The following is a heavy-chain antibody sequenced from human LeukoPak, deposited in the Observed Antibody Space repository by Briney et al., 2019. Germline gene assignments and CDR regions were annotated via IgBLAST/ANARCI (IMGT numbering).Heavy chain of an antibody. CDR2: IIPIFNTA. J-gene: IGHJ4*02. V-gene: IGHV1-69*06. Sequence: SVKVSCKASGGTFTSYAINWVRQAPGQGLEWMGEIIPIFNTANYAQKFQGRVTVTADKSTSTAYMELSSLRSEDTAVYYCAKSDIVATIPSGFDYWGQGTLVTVSS. CDR1: GGTFTSYA. CDR3: AKSDIVATIPSGFDY. D-gene: IGHD5-12*01.